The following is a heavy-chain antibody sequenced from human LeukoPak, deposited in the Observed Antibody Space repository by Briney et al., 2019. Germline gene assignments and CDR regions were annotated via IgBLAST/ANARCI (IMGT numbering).Heavy chain of an antibody. CDR3: ASERVVSSAFDI. Sequence: GASVKVSCKASGGTFSSYAISWVRQAPGQGLEWMGGIIPIFGTANYAQKFQGRVTITTDEPTSTAYMELSSLRSEDTAVYYCASERVVSSAFDIWGQGTMVTVSS. V-gene: IGHV1-69*05. J-gene: IGHJ3*02. CDR2: IIPIFGTA. D-gene: IGHD2-15*01. CDR1: GGTFSSYA.